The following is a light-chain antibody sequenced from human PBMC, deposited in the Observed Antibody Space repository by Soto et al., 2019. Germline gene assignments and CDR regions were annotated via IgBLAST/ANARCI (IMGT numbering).Light chain of an antibody. CDR1: QSISSW. V-gene: IGKV1-5*03. J-gene: IGKJ4*01. CDR3: QQYNSYSPLT. Sequence: DIHITQYPSTLSLFFGNRVPLTCRASQSISSWLAWYQQKPGKAPKLLIYKASSLESGVPSRFSGSGSGTEFTLTISSLQPDDFATYYCQQYNSYSPLTFGGGTKVDI. CDR2: KAS.